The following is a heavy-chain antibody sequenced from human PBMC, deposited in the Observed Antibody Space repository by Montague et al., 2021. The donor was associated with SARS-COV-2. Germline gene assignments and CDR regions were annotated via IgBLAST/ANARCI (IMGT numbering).Heavy chain of an antibody. V-gene: IGHV3-23*01. J-gene: IGHJ4*02. Sequence: SLRLSCAASGFTFSSYSMSWVRQAPGKGLEWVSAISGSGGSTYYADSVKGRFTISRDNSKNTLYPQMNSLRAEDTAVYYCAKDSGSGSDYWGQGTMVTVSS. CDR2: ISGSGGST. CDR1: GFTFSSYS. D-gene: IGHD3-10*01. CDR3: AKDSGSGSDY.